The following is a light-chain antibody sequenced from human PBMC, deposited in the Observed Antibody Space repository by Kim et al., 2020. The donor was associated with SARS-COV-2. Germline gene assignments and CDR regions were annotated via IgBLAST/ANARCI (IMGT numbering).Light chain of an antibody. J-gene: IGLJ2*01. CDR3: SSYRGTNKVG. Sequence: QSVLTQPPSASGSPGQSVTISCTGTSSDVGGYNYVSWYQQHPGKAPKRMIYEVTKRPSGGPDRFSGSKSGHTASLTVSGLQAEDEAHYYCSSYRGTNKVGCGEGTQLTVL. V-gene: IGLV2-8*01. CDR1: SSDVGGYNY. CDR2: EVT.